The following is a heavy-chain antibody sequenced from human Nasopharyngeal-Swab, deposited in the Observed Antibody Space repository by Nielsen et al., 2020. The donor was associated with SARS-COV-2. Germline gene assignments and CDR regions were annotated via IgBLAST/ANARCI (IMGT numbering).Heavy chain of an antibody. Sequence: SETLSLTCTVSGVSITSQYWSWIRQPPGKGLEGIGYISHNSGTSYNPSLKRRVTMFMDTSKNQFSLRLTSVTAADTAVYYCAKEGATGWFDPCGKGTIVTVSS. CDR2: ISHNSGT. CDR1: GVSITSQY. J-gene: IGHJ5*02. CDR3: AKEGATGWFDP. V-gene: IGHV4-59*11.